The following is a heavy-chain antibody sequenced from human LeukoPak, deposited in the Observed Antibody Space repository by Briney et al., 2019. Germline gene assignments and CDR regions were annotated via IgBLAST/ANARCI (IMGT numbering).Heavy chain of an antibody. CDR3: ARDLRTYGSGSYFDY. J-gene: IGHJ4*02. CDR1: GYTFTGYY. CDR2: INPNSGGT. V-gene: IGHV1-2*02. Sequence: ASVKVSCKASGYTFTGYYMHWVRQAPGQGLEWMGWINPNSGGTNYAQKFQGRVTMTRDTSISTAYMELSRLRSDDTAVYYCARDLRTYGSGSYFDYWGQGTLVTVSS. D-gene: IGHD3-10*01.